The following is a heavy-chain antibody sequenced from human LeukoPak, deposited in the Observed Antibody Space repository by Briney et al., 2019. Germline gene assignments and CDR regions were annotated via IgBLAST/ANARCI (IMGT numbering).Heavy chain of an antibody. J-gene: IGHJ5*02. CDR3: ARDGNTYYYDSSGPA. CDR1: GFTFSSYS. D-gene: IGHD3-22*01. Sequence: GGSLRLSCAASGFTFSSYSMNWVRQAPGKGLEWVSSISSSSSYIYYADSVKGRFTISRDNAKNSLYLQMNSLRAEDTAVYYCARDGNTYYYDSSGPAWGQGTLVTVSS. CDR2: ISSSSSYI. V-gene: IGHV3-21*01.